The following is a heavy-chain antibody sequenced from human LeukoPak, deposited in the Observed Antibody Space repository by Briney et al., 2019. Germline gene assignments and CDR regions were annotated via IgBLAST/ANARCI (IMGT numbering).Heavy chain of an antibody. Sequence: GASVKVSCKASGYTFTSYGISWVRQAPGQGLEWMGWISAYNGNTNYAQKLQGRVTMTTDTSTSTAYMELRSLRSDDTAVYYCARDGPAVVVPATIPYYYYYMDVWGKGTTVTVSS. CDR3: ARDGPAVVVPATIPYYYYYMDV. CDR1: GYTFTSYG. V-gene: IGHV1-18*01. D-gene: IGHD2-2*01. CDR2: ISAYNGNT. J-gene: IGHJ6*03.